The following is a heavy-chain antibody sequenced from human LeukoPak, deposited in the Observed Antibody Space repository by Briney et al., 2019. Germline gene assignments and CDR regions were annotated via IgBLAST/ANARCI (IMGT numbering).Heavy chain of an antibody. D-gene: IGHD3-22*01. Sequence: EASVKVSCKASGYTFTSYYMHWVRQAPGQGLEWMGIINPSGGSTSYAQKFQGRVTMTRDMSTSTVYMELSSLRSEDTAVYYCARALYDSSGYRAFDIWGQGTMVTVSS. CDR2: INPSGGST. CDR1: GYTFTSYY. V-gene: IGHV1-46*01. CDR3: ARALYDSSGYRAFDI. J-gene: IGHJ3*02.